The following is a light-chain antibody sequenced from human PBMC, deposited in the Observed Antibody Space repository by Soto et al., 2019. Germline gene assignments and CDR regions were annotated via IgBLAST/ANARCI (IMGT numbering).Light chain of an antibody. CDR3: CSYAGSSTVV. CDR2: EVN. Sequence: QSALTQPASVSGSPGQSITISCTGTSSEVGGYNLVSWYQQLPGKAPILIIYEVNDRPSGISNRFSGSKSGNTASLTISGLQGEDEADYYCCSYAGSSTVVFGGGTKLTVL. J-gene: IGLJ2*01. V-gene: IGLV2-23*02. CDR1: SSEVGGYNL.